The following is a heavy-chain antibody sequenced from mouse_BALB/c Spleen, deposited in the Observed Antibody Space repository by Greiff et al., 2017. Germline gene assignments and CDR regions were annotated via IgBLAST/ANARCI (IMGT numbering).Heavy chain of an antibody. CDR1: GYSITSDYA. V-gene: IGHV3-2*02. CDR3: ARRHGYDAWYFDV. Sequence: EVQLVESGPGLVKPSQSLSLTCTVTGYSITSDYAWNWIRQFPGNKLEWMGYISYSGSTSYNPSLKSRISITRDTSKNQFFLQLNSVTTEDTATYYCARRHGYDAWYFDVWGAGTTVTVSS. J-gene: IGHJ1*01. CDR2: ISYSGST. D-gene: IGHD2-2*01.